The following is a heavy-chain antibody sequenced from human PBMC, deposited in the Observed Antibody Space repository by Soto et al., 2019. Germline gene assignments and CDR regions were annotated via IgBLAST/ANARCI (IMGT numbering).Heavy chain of an antibody. CDR1: GFTFSSYA. J-gene: IGHJ6*02. Sequence: GGSLRLSCAASGFTFSSYAMHWVRQAPGKGLEWVAVISYDGSNKYYADSVKGRFTISRDNSKNTLYLQMNSLRAEDTAVYYCARAWGKHKTYYDFWSGYYVENYYYYRMDVWGQGTTVTVSS. CDR3: ARAWGKHKTYYDFWSGYYVENYYYYRMDV. D-gene: IGHD3-3*01. V-gene: IGHV3-30-3*01. CDR2: ISYDGSNK.